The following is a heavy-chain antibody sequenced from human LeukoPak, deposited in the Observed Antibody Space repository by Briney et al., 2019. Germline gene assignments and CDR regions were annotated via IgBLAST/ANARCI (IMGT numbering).Heavy chain of an antibody. CDR1: GYTFSNYG. J-gene: IGHJ4*02. CDR3: ARDRPHYYDRSGYYYAF. Sequence: ASVKVSCKTSGYTFSNYGVSWVRQAPGQGLEWMGWISAYNGNADYAQNFQGRVIMTTDTSTDTAYMELTSLRSDDTAVYYCARDRPHYYDRSGYYYAFWGQGTLITVS. CDR2: ISAYNGNA. V-gene: IGHV1-18*01. D-gene: IGHD3-22*01.